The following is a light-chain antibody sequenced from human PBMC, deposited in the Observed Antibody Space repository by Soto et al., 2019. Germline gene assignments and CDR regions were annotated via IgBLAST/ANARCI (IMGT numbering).Light chain of an antibody. Sequence: DIQMTQSPSSLSASVGDRVTITCRASQGINNFLAWYQQRPGKVPKLLIFGATTLQSGVSSRFSGSGSGTDFSLTITNLQPEDIATYYCQKYDMEPPGTFGQGTKVEIK. J-gene: IGKJ1*01. CDR3: QKYDMEPPGT. V-gene: IGKV1-27*01. CDR1: QGINNF. CDR2: GAT.